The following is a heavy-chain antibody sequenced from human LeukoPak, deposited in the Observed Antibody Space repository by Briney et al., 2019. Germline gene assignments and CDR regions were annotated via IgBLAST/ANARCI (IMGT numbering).Heavy chain of an antibody. Sequence: GGSLRLSCAASGFTFSSYAMSWVRQAPGKGLEWVSAISGSGGSTYYADSVKGRFTISRDNSKNTLYLQMNSLRAEDTAVYYCAKASAVGGYFDWLLWGAFDYWGQGTLVTVSS. V-gene: IGHV3-23*01. CDR1: GFTFSSYA. D-gene: IGHD3-9*01. CDR3: AKASAVGGYFDWLLWGAFDY. J-gene: IGHJ4*02. CDR2: ISGSGGST.